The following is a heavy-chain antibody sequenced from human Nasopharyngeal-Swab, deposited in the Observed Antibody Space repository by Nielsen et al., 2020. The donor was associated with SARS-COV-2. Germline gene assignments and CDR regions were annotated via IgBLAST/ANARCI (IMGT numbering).Heavy chain of an antibody. Sequence: GASLKISCAASGFTFSSYAMHWVRQAPGKRLEWVAVISDDGSNKYYADSVKGRFTTSRDKSKNTLYLQMNSLRAEDTAVYYCARARGGSYYSPFDYWGQGTLVTVSS. J-gene: IGHJ4*02. V-gene: IGHV3-30*04. CDR3: ARARGGSYYSPFDY. CDR2: ISDDGSNK. D-gene: IGHD1-26*01. CDR1: GFTFSSYA.